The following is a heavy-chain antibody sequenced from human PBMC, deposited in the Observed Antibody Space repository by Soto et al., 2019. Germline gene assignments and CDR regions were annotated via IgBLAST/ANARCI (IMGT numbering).Heavy chain of an antibody. J-gene: IGHJ4*02. V-gene: IGHV4-59*01. CDR1: GGSISSYY. CDR3: ARVGALDIVATMAFDY. Sequence: PSGTLSLTCTVSGGSISSYYWSWIRQPPGKGLEWIGYIYYSGSTNYNPSLKSRVTISVDTSKNQFSLKLSSVTAADTAVYYCARVGALDIVATMAFDYWGQGTLVTVSS. D-gene: IGHD5-12*01. CDR2: IYYSGST.